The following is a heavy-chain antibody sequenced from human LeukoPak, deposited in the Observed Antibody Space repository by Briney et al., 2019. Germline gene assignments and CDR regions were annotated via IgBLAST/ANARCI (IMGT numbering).Heavy chain of an antibody. Sequence: GGSLRLSCAASGFTFDDYAMHWVRQAPGKGLEWVSGISWNSGSIGYADSVKGRFTISRDNAKNSLYLQMNSLRAEDTALYYCAKEASSVDWLLPLRGAFDIWGQGTMVTVSS. CDR1: GFTFDDYA. CDR2: ISWNSGSI. J-gene: IGHJ3*02. CDR3: AKEASSVDWLLPLRGAFDI. V-gene: IGHV3-9*01. D-gene: IGHD3-9*01.